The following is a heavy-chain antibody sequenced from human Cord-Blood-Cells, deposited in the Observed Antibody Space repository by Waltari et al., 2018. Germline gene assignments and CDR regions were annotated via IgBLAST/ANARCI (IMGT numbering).Heavy chain of an antibody. CDR1: GFTFSSYA. J-gene: IGHJ4*02. Sequence: QVQLVESGGGVVQPGRYLRLSCAASGFTFSSYAMHWVRPAPGTGLEWVAVISYDGSNKYYADSVKGRFTIARDNSKNTLYLQMNSLRAEDTAVYYCAREGTIFGVVIMKYWGQGTLVTVSS. CDR2: ISYDGSNK. D-gene: IGHD3-3*01. V-gene: IGHV3-30*04. CDR3: AREGTIFGVVIMKY.